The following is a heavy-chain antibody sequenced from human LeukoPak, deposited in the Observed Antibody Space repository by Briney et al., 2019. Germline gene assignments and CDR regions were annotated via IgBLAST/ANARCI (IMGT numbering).Heavy chain of an antibody. D-gene: IGHD3-22*01. J-gene: IGHJ4*02. CDR2: ISGRGGHT. V-gene: IGHV3-23*01. CDR3: AKEGRLTVAAVVVENYFDF. Sequence: PGGSLRLSCVGSGFTCSRSAMSWVRLAPGKGLEWVSGISGRGGHTYYTDSVKGRFTISRDNSKTTVSLQMNSLTTDDTAVYYCAKEGRLTVAAVVVENYFDFWGQGTPVIVSA. CDR1: GFTCSRSA.